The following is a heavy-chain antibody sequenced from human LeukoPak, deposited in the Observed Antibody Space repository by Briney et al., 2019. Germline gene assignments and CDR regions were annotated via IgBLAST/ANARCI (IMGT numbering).Heavy chain of an antibody. J-gene: IGHJ4*02. CDR2: INEDGDDT. D-gene: IGHD6-13*01. V-gene: IGHV3-23*01. CDR3: ARAVAAAGSY. CDR1: GFTFNTYN. Sequence: SGGSLRLSCAASGFTFNTYNMNWVRQAPGKGLEWVAAINEDGDDTYFADAVKGRFTISRDNSKNTVYLQMNSLRAEDTAVYYCARAVAAAGSYWGQGTLVTVSS.